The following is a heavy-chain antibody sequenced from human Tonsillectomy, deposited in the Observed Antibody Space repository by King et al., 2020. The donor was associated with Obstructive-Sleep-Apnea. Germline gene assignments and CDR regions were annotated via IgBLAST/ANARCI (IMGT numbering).Heavy chain of an antibody. CDR2: TDPSDSET. CDR1: GYIFTTYW. Sequence: QLVQSGAEVKKPGESLKISCKGSGYIFTTYWIGWVRQIPGKGLEWMGITDPSDSETRYSPSFQGQVTISVDKSVSTAYLQWNSLKASDTAMYYCARVCKRCPPPRHYGMDVWGQGTTVTVSS. V-gene: IGHV5-51*01. D-gene: IGHD2-8*01. J-gene: IGHJ6*02. CDR3: ARVCKRCPPPRHYGMDV.